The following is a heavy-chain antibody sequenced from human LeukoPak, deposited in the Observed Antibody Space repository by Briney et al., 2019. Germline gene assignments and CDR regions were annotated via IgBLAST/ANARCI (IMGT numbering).Heavy chain of an antibody. D-gene: IGHD6-19*01. J-gene: IGHJ2*01. Sequence: SETLSLTCSVSGGSISSSCYYWGWIRQPPGKGLEWIGSNYYSGNTYYNPSLKSRVTISVDTSNNQFSLKLSYVTAADTAVYYCVRYPVAVAVPYWYFYLWGRGTLVTVSS. CDR3: VRYPVAVAVPYWYFYL. CDR1: GGSISSSCYY. V-gene: IGHV4-39*07. CDR2: NYYSGNT.